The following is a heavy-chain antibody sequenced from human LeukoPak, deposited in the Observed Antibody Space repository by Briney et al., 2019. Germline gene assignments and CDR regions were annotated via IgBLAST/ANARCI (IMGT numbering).Heavy chain of an antibody. CDR1: GGSISSYY. V-gene: IGHV4-4*07. Sequence: SETLSLTCTVSGGSISSYYWSWIRQPAGKGLEWIGRIYTSGSTNYNPSLKSRVTISVDTSKNQFSLKLSSVTAADTAVYYCAVTEGIAVAGTDSHNWFDPWGQGTLVTVSS. CDR2: IYTSGST. J-gene: IGHJ5*02. D-gene: IGHD6-19*01. CDR3: AVTEGIAVAGTDSHNWFDP.